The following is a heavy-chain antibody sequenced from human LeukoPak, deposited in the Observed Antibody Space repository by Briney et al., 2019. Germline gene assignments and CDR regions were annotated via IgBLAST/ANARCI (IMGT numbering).Heavy chain of an antibody. CDR1: GFTFSDAW. CDR3: TTRSGSFPIFDY. V-gene: IGHV3-15*01. CDR2: IKSKTDGGTT. Sequence: GGSLRLSCAASGFTFSDAWMSWVRQAPGKGLEWVGRIKSKTDGGTTDYAAPVKGRFTISRDDSKNTLYLQMNSLKTEDTAVYYCTTRSGSFPIFDYWGQGTLVTVSS. J-gene: IGHJ4*02. D-gene: IGHD1-26*01.